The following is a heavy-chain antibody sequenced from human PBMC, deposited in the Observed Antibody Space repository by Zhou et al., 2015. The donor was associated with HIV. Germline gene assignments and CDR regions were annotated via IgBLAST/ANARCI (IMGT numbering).Heavy chain of an antibody. J-gene: IGHJ4*02. CDR3: ARDDSSGYHSFDY. Sequence: QLVQSGAEVKKPGSSVKVSCKASGGTFSSYAISWVRQAPGQGLEWMGGIIPIFGTANYAQKFQGRVTMTTDTSTSTGYMELRSLRSDDTATYFCARDDSSGYHSFDYWGQGTLVTVSS. CDR1: GGTFSSYA. V-gene: IGHV1-69*06. D-gene: IGHD3-22*01. CDR2: IIPIFGTA.